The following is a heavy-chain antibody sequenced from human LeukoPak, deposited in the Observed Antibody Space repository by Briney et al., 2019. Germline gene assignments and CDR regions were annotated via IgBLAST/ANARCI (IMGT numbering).Heavy chain of an antibody. CDR3: ASSYCGGDCWGGTFDY. Sequence: ASVKVSCKASGYTFTGYYMHWVRQAPGQGLEWMGRINPNSGGTNYARKFQGRVTMTRDTSISTAYMELSRLRSDDTAVYYCASSYCGGDCWGGTFDYWGQGTLVTVSS. D-gene: IGHD2-21*02. J-gene: IGHJ4*02. CDR2: INPNSGGT. CDR1: GYTFTGYY. V-gene: IGHV1-2*06.